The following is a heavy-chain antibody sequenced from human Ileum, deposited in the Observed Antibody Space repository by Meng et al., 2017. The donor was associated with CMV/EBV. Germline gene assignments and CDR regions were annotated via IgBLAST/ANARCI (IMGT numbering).Heavy chain of an antibody. CDR2: ISSDGTNV. Sequence: SCATSGFTFSRYWMHWVRQVPGKGLVWVSRISSDGTNVVYADSVRGRFAISRDDAKNTLYLQMNSLRVEDTAVYYCGRDQTRSGPTTVDYWGRGTLVTVSS. V-gene: IGHV3-74*01. CDR3: GRDQTRSGPTTVDY. CDR1: GFTFSRYW. J-gene: IGHJ4*02. D-gene: IGHD1-1*01.